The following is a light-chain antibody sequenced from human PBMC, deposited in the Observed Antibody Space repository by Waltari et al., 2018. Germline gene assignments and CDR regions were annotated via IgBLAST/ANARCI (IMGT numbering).Light chain of an antibody. J-gene: IGKJ1*01. Sequence: DIQMTQSLSSLSASVGDRVTITCRASQGISNYLAWYQQKPGKGPRLLIYAASTLQSGVPSRFSGSGSGTDFTLTISSLQPEDVATYSCPQYNSVPWTVGQGTKVELK. CDR3: PQYNSVPWT. CDR2: AAS. CDR1: QGISNY. V-gene: IGKV1-27*01.